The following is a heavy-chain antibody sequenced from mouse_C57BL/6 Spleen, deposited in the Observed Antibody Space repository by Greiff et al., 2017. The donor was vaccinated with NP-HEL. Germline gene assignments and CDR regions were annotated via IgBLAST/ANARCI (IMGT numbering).Heavy chain of an antibody. CDR2: IYPRSGNT. Sequence: VKLQESGAELARPGASVKLSCKASGYTFTSYGISWVKQRTGQGLEWIGEIYPRSGNTYYNEKFKGKATLTADKSSSTAYMELRSLTSEDSAVYFCAREEDYYGSGRTDWYFDVWGTGTTVTVSS. J-gene: IGHJ1*03. V-gene: IGHV1-81*01. CDR1: GYTFTSYG. CDR3: AREEDYYGSGRTDWYFDV. D-gene: IGHD1-1*01.